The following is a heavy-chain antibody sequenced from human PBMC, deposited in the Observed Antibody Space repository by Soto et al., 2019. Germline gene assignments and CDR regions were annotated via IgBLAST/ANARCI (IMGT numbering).Heavy chain of an antibody. CDR1: GFTFSGSA. J-gene: IGHJ5*02. D-gene: IGHD2-2*01. CDR2: IRSKSNSYAT. V-gene: IGHV3-73*01. Sequence: PGGSLRLSCAASGFTFSGSAMHWVRQASGKGLEWVGRIRSKSNSYATAYAASVKGRFTISRDDSKNTAYLQMNSLNSEDTAVYYCTRREGDCSSTNCPNWFDPWGQGTLVPVAS. CDR3: TRREGDCSSTNCPNWFDP.